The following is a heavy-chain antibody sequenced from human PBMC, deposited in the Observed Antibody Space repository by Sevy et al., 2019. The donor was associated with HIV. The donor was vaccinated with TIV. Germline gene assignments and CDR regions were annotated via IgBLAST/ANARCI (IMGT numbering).Heavy chain of an antibody. J-gene: IGHJ6*02. CDR2: INPNSGGT. V-gene: IGHV1-2*02. Sequence: ASVKVSCKASGYTFTGYYMHWVRQAPGQGLEWMGWINPNSGGTNYAQKFQGRVTMTRDTSISTAYMELRRLRSDDTAVYYCARDGGVTYYYDSSGPYGMDVWGQGTTVTVSS. CDR1: GYTFTGYY. D-gene: IGHD3-22*01. CDR3: ARDGGVTYYYDSSGPYGMDV.